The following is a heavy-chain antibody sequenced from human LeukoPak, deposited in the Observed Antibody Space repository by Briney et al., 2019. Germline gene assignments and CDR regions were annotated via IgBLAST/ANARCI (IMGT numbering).Heavy chain of an antibody. CDR2: INHSGST. Sequence: SETLSLTCAVYGGSFSGYYWSWIRQPPGKGLEWIGEINHSGSTNYNPSLKSRVTISVDTSKNQFSLKLSSVTAADTAVYYCARGSGRRSITFGGVIVREFQHWGQGTLVTVSS. CDR1: GGSFSGYY. J-gene: IGHJ1*01. CDR3: ARGSGRRSITFGGVIVREFQH. V-gene: IGHV4-34*01. D-gene: IGHD3-16*02.